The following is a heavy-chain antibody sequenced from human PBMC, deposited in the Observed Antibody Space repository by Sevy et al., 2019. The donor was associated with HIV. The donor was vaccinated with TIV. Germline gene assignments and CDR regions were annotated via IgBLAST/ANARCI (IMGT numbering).Heavy chain of an antibody. J-gene: IGHJ4*02. V-gene: IGHV1-24*01. CDR2: FDPEDGET. Sequence: ASVKVSCKVSGYTLTELSMHWLLQAPGKGLEWVGSFDPEDGETVYEHNFQGRVSMTEDTSTDTAYMEVISLKFEDTAVYYCATTKDYYDSSGYPFDYWGQGTLVTVSS. CDR1: GYTLTELS. CDR3: ATTKDYYDSSGYPFDY. D-gene: IGHD3-22*01.